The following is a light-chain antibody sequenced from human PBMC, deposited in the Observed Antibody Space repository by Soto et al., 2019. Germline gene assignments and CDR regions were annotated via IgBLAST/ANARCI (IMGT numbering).Light chain of an antibody. CDR1: QGIRND. V-gene: IGKV1-17*01. Sequence: DIQMTQSPSSLSASVGDRVTITCRASQGIRNDLGWFQQKPGKAPKRLIFAASNLESGVPSRFSGSGSGTEFTLTISSLQADDFATYYCQQYETFSGTFGPGTKVEI. CDR3: QQYETFSGT. J-gene: IGKJ1*01. CDR2: AAS.